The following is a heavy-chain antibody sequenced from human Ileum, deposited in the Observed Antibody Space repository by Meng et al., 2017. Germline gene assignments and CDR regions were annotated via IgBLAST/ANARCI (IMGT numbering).Heavy chain of an antibody. V-gene: IGHV4-34*01. Sequence: QRRQHRWGAGRLKPSATLSLTCAVYGGSFSGYYWSWIRQPPGKGLEWIGEINHSGSTNYNPSLKSRVTISVDTSKNQFSLKLSSVTAADTAVYYCARGGGRYGPDFDYWGQGTLVTVSS. CDR2: INHSGST. CDR1: GGSFSGYY. D-gene: IGHD3-16*01. J-gene: IGHJ4*02. CDR3: ARGGGRYGPDFDY.